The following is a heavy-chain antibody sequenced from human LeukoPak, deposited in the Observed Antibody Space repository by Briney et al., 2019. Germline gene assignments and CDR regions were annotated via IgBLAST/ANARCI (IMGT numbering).Heavy chain of an antibody. V-gene: IGHV1-8*01. J-gene: IGHJ4*02. CDR2: MNPNSGNT. CDR1: GYTFTSYD. Sequence: ASVKVSCKASGYTFTSYDINWVRQATGQGLEWMGWMNPNSGNTGYAQKFQGRVTMTRNTSISTAYMELSSVTAADTAVYYCARGTQTSYYYGSGSRGYYFDYWGQGTLVTVSS. D-gene: IGHD3-10*01. CDR3: ARGTQTSYYYGSGSRGYYFDY.